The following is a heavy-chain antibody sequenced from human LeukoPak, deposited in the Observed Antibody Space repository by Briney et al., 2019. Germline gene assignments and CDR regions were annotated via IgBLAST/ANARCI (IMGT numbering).Heavy chain of an antibody. CDR2: INPSGST. CDR3: VRDPPSRQFDP. V-gene: IGHV4-4*07. J-gene: IGHJ5*02. CDR1: GGSMNTYY. Sequence: PSETLSLTCNVSGGSMNTYYWTWIRQPAGKGLEWIGRINPSGSTNYNSSLKSRVTMSVDTSKNQFSLNLTSVTAADTAVYYCVRDPPSRQFDPWGQGTLVTVSS.